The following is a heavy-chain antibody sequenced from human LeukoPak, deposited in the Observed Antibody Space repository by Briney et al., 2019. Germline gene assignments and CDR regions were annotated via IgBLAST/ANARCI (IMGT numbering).Heavy chain of an antibody. CDR3: AKDFVVSEYYDFWSGYYRD. Sequence: GGSLRLSCAASEFTFSSYAMSWVRQAPGKGLEWVSAISGSGGSTYYADSVKGRFTISRDNSKNTLYLQMNSLRAEDTAVYYCAKDFVVSEYYDFWSGYYRDWGQGTLVTVSS. CDR1: EFTFSSYA. V-gene: IGHV3-23*01. CDR2: ISGSGGST. D-gene: IGHD3-3*01. J-gene: IGHJ4*02.